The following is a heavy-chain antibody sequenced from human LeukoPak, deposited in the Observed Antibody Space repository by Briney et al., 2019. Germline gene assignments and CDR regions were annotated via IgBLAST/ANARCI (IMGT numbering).Heavy chain of an antibody. CDR3: ARLQGAAAGTTIDY. J-gene: IGHJ4*02. CDR2: IYYSGST. D-gene: IGHD6-13*01. V-gene: IGHV4-39*01. Sequence: PSETLSLTCTVSGGSISRSSYYWGWIRQPPGRGLEGIGSIYYSGSTYYNPSLKRRVTISVDTSKNQFSLKLSSVTAADTAVYSCARLQGAAAGTTIDYWGQGTLVTVSS. CDR1: GGSISRSSYY.